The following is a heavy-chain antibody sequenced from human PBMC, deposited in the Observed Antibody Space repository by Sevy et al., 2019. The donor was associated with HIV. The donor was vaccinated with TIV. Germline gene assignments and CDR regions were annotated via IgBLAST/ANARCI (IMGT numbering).Heavy chain of an antibody. V-gene: IGHV1-24*01. CDR1: GYTLTELS. CDR2: FDTEDGET. Sequence: ASVKVSCKVSGYTLTELSMHWVRQAPGKGLGGMGSFDTEDGETLYAQKFQGRVTMTEDTSTDTAYMELSSLRSEDTAVYYCATNTDYGDSDYWGQGTLVTVSS. D-gene: IGHD4-17*01. CDR3: ATNTDYGDSDY. J-gene: IGHJ4*02.